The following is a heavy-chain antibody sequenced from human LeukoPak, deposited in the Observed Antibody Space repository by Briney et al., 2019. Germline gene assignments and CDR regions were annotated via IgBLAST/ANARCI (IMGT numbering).Heavy chain of an antibody. CDR3: ATYLSIGSSSSWYDDAFDV. CDR1: GFIFSSYA. CDR2: IGGSGVST. V-gene: IGHV3-23*01. Sequence: GRSLRLSCAASGFIFSSYAMTWVRQAPGKGPEWVSVIGGSGVSTYYADSVKGRFTISRDNSKNTLFLQMNSLRAEDTALYYCATYLSIGSSSSWYDDAFDVWGQGTMVSVSS. J-gene: IGHJ3*01. D-gene: IGHD6-13*01.